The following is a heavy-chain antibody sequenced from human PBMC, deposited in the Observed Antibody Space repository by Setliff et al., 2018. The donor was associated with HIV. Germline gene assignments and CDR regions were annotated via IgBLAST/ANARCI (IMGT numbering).Heavy chain of an antibody. CDR1: GFTFSSYN. CDR2: ISSSSNTI. J-gene: IGHJ4*02. D-gene: IGHD4-17*01. V-gene: IGHV3-48*04. CDR3: GKDEQRSGDFIY. Sequence: GGSLRLSCAASGFTFSSYNMNWVRQAPGKGLEWVSYISSSSNTIYYADSVKGRFTIARDNAKNLLFLQMDSLRADDTAVYYCGKDEQRSGDFIYWGQGTLVTVSS.